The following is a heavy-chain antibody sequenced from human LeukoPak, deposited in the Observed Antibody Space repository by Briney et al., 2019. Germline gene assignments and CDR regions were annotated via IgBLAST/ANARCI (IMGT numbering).Heavy chain of an antibody. D-gene: IGHD2-15*01. CDR2: IYPGDSDT. V-gene: IGHV5-51*01. CDR1: GYSFSSYW. CDR3: ARGRVGYCSGGSCYSGLEY. Sequence: GESLKISCKGSGYSFSSYWIAWVRQMPGTGLEWMGIIYPGDSDTKYSPSFQGQVTMSADKSISTAYLQWSSLKASDTAMYYCARGRVGYCSGGSCYSGLEYWGQGTLVTVSS. J-gene: IGHJ4*02.